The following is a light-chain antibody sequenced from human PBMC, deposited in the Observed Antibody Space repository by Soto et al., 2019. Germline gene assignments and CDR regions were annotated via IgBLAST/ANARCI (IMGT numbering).Light chain of an antibody. Sequence: QSVLTQPPSASGTPGQRVTISCSGSSSNIGSHTVNWYQQLPGTAPKLLIYRNNQRPSGVPDRFSGSKSGTSASLAISGLQSEDEADYFCAAWDGGLNAWVFGGGGLNAWVFGGGTKLTVL. J-gene: IGLJ3*02. CDR2: RNN. V-gene: IGLV1-44*01. CDR1: SSNIGSHT. CDR3: AAWDGGLNAWVFGGGGLNAWV.